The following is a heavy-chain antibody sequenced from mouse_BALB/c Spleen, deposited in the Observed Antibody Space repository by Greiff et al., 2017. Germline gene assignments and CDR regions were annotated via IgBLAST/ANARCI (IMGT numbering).Heavy chain of an antibody. Sequence: VKLQQSGAELVRPGTSVKISCKASGYTFTNYWLGWVKQRPGHGLEWIGDIYPGGGYTNYNEKFKGKATLTADTSSSTAYMQLSSLTSEDSAVYFCARNGNSYAMEYWGQGTAVTVAA. CDR1: GYTFTNYW. CDR3: ARNGNSYAMEY. V-gene: IGHV1-63*02. J-gene: IGHJ4*01. CDR2: IYPGGGYT.